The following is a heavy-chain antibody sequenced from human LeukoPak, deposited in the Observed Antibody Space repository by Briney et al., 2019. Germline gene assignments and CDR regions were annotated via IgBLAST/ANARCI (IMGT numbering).Heavy chain of an antibody. CDR1: GYKFIDFG. V-gene: IGHV1-18*01. Sequence: ASVKVSCKASGYKFIDFGITWVRQAPGQGLEWMGWISGYNGKTNYAQKFQGRVTMTTDTSTNTVYLELRSLRSDDTAVYYCARWGTGSWFDPWGQGTLVTVSS. CDR2: ISGYNGKT. CDR3: ARWGTGSWFDP. J-gene: IGHJ5*02. D-gene: IGHD1-14*01.